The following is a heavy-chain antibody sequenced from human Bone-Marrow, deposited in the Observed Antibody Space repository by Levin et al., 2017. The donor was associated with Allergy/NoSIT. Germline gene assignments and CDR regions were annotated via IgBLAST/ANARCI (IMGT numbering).Heavy chain of an antibody. V-gene: IGHV1-2*02. CDR2: INPISGGP. Sequence: ASVKVSCKASGYSFTGYYLHWVRQAPGQGPEWMGWINPISGGPNYAQKFQGRVTMTRDTSISTAYLELRRLRSADTAVYYCARLSHYPESYWGPGTLVTVSS. D-gene: IGHD3-10*01. J-gene: IGHJ4*02. CDR1: GYSFTGYY. CDR3: ARLSHYPESY.